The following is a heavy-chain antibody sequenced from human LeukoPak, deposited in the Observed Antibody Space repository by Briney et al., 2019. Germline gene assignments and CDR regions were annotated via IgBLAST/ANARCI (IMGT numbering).Heavy chain of an antibody. J-gene: IGHJ6*04. CDR2: ITGTSNYR. Sequence: PGGSLRLSCAASGFNFRSFIMNWVRQAPGKGLEWVSSITGTSNYRYYSVSVKGRFTISRDNAKNSLYLQMNSLRAEDTAVYYCAELGITMIGGVWGKGTTVTISS. CDR3: AELGITMIGGV. D-gene: IGHD3-10*02. CDR1: GFNFRSFI. V-gene: IGHV3-21*01.